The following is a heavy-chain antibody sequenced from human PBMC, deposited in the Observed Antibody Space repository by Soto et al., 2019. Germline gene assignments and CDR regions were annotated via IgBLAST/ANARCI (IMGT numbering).Heavy chain of an antibody. CDR1: GFTFSSYA. Sequence: PGGSLRLSCAASGFTFSSYAMSWVRQAPGKGLEWVSAVSGSGSATYYADSVKGRFTISRDNFKSTLLLQMNSLRAEDTAVYYCAKRSGSSWFDYWGQGILVTVSS. D-gene: IGHD6-13*01. CDR2: VSGSGSAT. CDR3: AKRSGSSWFDY. J-gene: IGHJ4*02. V-gene: IGHV3-23*01.